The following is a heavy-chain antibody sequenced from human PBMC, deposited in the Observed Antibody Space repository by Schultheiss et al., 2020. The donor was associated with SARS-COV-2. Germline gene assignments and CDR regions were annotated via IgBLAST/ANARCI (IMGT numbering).Heavy chain of an antibody. CDR3: ARDVGGALDF. CDR2: IKSDGRST. D-gene: IGHD3-16*01. CDR1: GFTFSSYW. V-gene: IGHV3-74*01. Sequence: GGSLRLSCAVSGFTFSSYWMHWVRQAPGKGLEWVSSIKSDGRSTNYADSVKGRFTISRDNAKNTLFLQMNSLRAEDTAVYYCARDVGGALDFWGQGILVTVSS. J-gene: IGHJ4*02.